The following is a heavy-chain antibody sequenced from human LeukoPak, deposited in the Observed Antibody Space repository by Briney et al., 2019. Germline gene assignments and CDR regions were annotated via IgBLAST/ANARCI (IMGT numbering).Heavy chain of an antibody. V-gene: IGHV3-30*18. CDR3: AKELNYKLYFYYGMDV. D-gene: IGHD3-10*01. CDR1: GFTFSSYG. J-gene: IGHJ6*02. CDR2: ISYDGSNK. Sequence: GGSLRLSCAASGFTFSSYGMHWVRQAPGKGLEWVAVISYDGSNKYYADSVKGRFTISRDNSKNTLYLQMNSLRAEDTAVYYCAKELNYKLYFYYGMDVWGQGTPVTVSS.